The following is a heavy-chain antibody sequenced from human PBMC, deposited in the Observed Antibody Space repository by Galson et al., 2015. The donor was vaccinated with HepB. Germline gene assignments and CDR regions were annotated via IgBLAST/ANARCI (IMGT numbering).Heavy chain of an antibody. CDR3: ARGSDIVVVPAAMDLDY. Sequence: SVKVSCKASGYAFTGYYMHWVRQVPGQGLEWMGWINPNSGGTNYAQKFQGRVTMTRDTSISTAYMELSRLRSDDTAVYYCARGSDIVVVPAAMDLDYWGQGTLVTVSP. J-gene: IGHJ4*02. CDR2: INPNSGGT. CDR1: GYAFTGYY. V-gene: IGHV1-2*02. D-gene: IGHD2-2*01.